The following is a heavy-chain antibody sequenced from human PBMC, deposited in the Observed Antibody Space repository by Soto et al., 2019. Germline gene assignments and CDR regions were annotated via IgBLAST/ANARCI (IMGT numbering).Heavy chain of an antibody. Sequence: GESLKISCKGSGYSFTSYWIGWVRQMPGKGLEWMGIIYPGDSDTRYSPSFQGQATISADKSISTAYLQWSSLKASDTAIYYCARTAAAGKYYYGVDVWGQGTTVTVSS. CDR2: IYPGDSDT. D-gene: IGHD6-13*01. V-gene: IGHV5-51*01. CDR3: ARTAAAGKYYYGVDV. J-gene: IGHJ6*02. CDR1: GYSFTSYW.